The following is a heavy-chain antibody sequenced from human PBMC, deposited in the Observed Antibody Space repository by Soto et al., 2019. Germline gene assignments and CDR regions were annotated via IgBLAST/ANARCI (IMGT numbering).Heavy chain of an antibody. CDR3: ARVNYDFWSGYYRPRYFDY. CDR2: IYYSGST. Sequence: SETLSLTCTVSGGSISSSSYYWGWIRQPPGKGLEWIGSIYYSGSTYYNPSLKSRVTISVDTSKNQFSLKLSSVTAADTAVYYCARVNYDFWSGYYRPRYFDYWGQGTLVTVSS. D-gene: IGHD3-3*01. V-gene: IGHV4-39*01. CDR1: GGSISSSSYY. J-gene: IGHJ4*02.